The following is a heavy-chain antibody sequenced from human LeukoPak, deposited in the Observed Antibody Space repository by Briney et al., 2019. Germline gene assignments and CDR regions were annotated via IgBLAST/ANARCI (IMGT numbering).Heavy chain of an antibody. D-gene: IGHD5-18*01. CDR3: AHISYTTMTQFADY. CDR1: GFSLSTSGVG. CDR2: IYWDDDK. J-gene: IGHJ4*02. Sequence: ESGPTLVKPTQTLTLTCTFSGFSLSTSGVGVGWIRQPPGKALEWLALIYWDDDKRYSPSLKSRLTITKDTSKNQVVLTMTNMDPVDTATYYCAHISYTTMTQFADYWGQGTLVTVSS. V-gene: IGHV2-5*02.